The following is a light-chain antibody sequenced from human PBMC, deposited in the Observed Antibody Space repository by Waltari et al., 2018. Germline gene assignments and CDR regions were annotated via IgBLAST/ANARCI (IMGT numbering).Light chain of an antibody. J-gene: IGLJ1*01. V-gene: IGLV1-44*01. CDR3: AAWDDSLNGFYV. CDR2: SNN. CDR1: SSNIGGNS. Sequence: QSVLTQPPSASGTPGQRVTISCSGSSSNIGGNSVNWYQQLPGTAPKLLIYSNNPRPAGVPDRFSGSKSGTSASLAISGLQSEDEADYYCAAWDDSLNGFYVFGTGTRVTVL.